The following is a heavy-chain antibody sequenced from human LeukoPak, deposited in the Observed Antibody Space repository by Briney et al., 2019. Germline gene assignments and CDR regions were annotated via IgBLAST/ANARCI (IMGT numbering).Heavy chain of an antibody. CDR1: GYTFTSYD. J-gene: IGHJ3*02. V-gene: IGHV1-8*01. CDR2: MNPNSGNT. Sequence: GASVKVSCKASGYTFTSYDINWVRQATGQGLEWVGWMNPNSGNTGYAQKFQGRVTMTRNTSISTAYMQLSSLRSEDTAVYYCALGYYDSSGDAFDIWGQGTMVTVSS. D-gene: IGHD3-22*01. CDR3: ALGYYDSSGDAFDI.